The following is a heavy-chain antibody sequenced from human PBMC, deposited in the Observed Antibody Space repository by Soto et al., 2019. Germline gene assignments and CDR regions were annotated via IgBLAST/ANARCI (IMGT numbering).Heavy chain of an antibody. Sequence: QVQLVQSGAEVKKPGASVKVSCKASGYTFTSYGISWVRQAPGQGLEWMGWISAYNGNTNYAQQLQGRVTMTTDTSTSTAYMELRSLRSDDTAVYYCARVVRKLSYDYGDYGSPKLSFDPWGQGTLVTVSS. CDR2: ISAYNGNT. J-gene: IGHJ5*02. D-gene: IGHD4-17*01. CDR3: ARVVRKLSYDYGDYGSPKLSFDP. CDR1: GYTFTSYG. V-gene: IGHV1-18*01.